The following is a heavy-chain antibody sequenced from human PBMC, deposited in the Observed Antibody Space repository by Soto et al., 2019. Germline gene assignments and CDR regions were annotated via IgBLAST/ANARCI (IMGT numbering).Heavy chain of an antibody. CDR3: ARVGTLRGRPYYYMDV. CDR1: GYTFTSYD. J-gene: IGHJ6*03. D-gene: IGHD5-12*01. CDR2: MNPNSGNT. V-gene: IGHV1-8*01. Sequence: QVQLVQSGAEVKKPGASVKVSCKASGYTFTSYDINWVRQAAGQGLEWMGWMNPNSGNTGYAQKFQGRVTMTRNTSISTAYMELSSLRSEDTAVYYCARVGTLRGRPYYYMDVWGKGTTVTVSS.